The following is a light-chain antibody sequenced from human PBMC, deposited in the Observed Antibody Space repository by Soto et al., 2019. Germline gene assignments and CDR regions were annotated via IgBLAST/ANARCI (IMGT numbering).Light chain of an antibody. CDR2: KAS. CDR1: QSISIW. J-gene: IGKJ2*01. Sequence: DIPMTQSPSTLSASVGDRVTITCRASQSISIWLAWYQQKPGKAPNLLIYKASTVESGVPSRFSGSGSGTEFTLTISNLQTDDFATYYCQQYESFPYTFGQGTKLEMK. V-gene: IGKV1-5*03. CDR3: QQYESFPYT.